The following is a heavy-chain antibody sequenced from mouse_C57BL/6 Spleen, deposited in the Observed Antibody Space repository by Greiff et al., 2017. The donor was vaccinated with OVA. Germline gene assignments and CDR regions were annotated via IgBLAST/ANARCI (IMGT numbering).Heavy chain of an antibody. Sequence: QVQLQQPGAELVKPGASVKLSCKASGYTFTSYWMHWVKQRPGRGLEWIGRIDPNSGGTKYNEKFKRKATLTVDKPSSTAYMQLSSLTSEDSAVYYCARSWAYYSNPRWYFDVWGTGTTVTVSS. CDR1: GYTFTSYW. CDR2: IDPNSGGT. CDR3: ARSWAYYSNPRWYFDV. J-gene: IGHJ1*03. D-gene: IGHD2-5*01. V-gene: IGHV1-72*01.